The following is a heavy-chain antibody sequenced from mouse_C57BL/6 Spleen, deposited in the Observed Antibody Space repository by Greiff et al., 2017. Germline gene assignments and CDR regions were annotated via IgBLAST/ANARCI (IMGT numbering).Heavy chain of an antibody. CDR1: GYTFTSYW. Sequence: QVQLQQPGAELVKPGASVKLSCKASGYTFTSYWMQWVKQRPGQGLEWIGEIDPSDSYTNYNQKFKGKATLTVDTSSSTAYMQLSSLTSEDAAVYYCSRSKAQATGFAYWGQGTLVTVSA. CDR2: IDPSDSYT. V-gene: IGHV1-50*01. D-gene: IGHD3-2*02. J-gene: IGHJ3*01. CDR3: SRSKAQATGFAY.